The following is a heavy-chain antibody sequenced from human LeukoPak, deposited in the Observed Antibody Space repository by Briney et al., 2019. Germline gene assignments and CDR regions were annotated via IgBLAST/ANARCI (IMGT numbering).Heavy chain of an antibody. Sequence: PGGSLRLSCAASGFTFSSYWMSWVRQAPGKGLEWVANIKQDGSEKYYVDSVKGRFTISRDNAKNSLYLQMTSLRGEDTAVYYCARIYSGYDFRSFDHWGQGTLVTVSS. CDR2: IKQDGSEK. J-gene: IGHJ4*02. V-gene: IGHV3-7*04. CDR1: GFTFSSYW. CDR3: ARIYSGYDFRSFDH. D-gene: IGHD5-12*01.